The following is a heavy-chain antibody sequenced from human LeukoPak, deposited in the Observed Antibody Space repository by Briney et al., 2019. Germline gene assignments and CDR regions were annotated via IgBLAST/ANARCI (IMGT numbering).Heavy chain of an antibody. D-gene: IGHD3-22*01. J-gene: IGHJ6*03. CDR2: IKQDGSEK. V-gene: IGHV3-7*01. CDR3: ARDSSGYWDYCYYYMDV. CDR1: GFTFSSYW. Sequence: GGSLRLSCAASGFTFSSYWMSWVRQAPGKGLEWVANIKQDGSEKYYVDSVKGRFTISRDNAKNSLYLQMNSLRAEDTAVYYCARDSSGYWDYCYYYMDVWGKGTTVTVSS.